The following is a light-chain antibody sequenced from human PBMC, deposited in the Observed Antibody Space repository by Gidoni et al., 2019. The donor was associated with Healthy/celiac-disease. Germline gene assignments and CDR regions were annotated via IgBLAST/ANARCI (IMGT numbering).Light chain of an antibody. Sequence: SYELTQPPSVPVSPGPTASITCSGDTLGDKYACWYQQKPGQSPVLVIYQDSKRPSGIPERFSGSNSGNTATLTIRGTQAMDEADYYCQAWDSSTVVFGGGTKLTVL. CDR2: QDS. V-gene: IGLV3-1*01. J-gene: IGLJ2*01. CDR1: TLGDKY. CDR3: QAWDSSTVV.